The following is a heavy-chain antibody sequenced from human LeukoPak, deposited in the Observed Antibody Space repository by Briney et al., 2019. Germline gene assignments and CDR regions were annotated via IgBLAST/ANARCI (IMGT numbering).Heavy chain of an antibody. Sequence: SQTLSLTCTVSGGSLSSGDYYWSWIRQPPGKGLEWLGYIYYSGSTYYNPSLKSRVTISVDTSKNQFSLKLSSVTAADTAVYYCARYQPPEENVVVVAATESQTFDYWGQGTLVTVSS. J-gene: IGHJ4*02. V-gene: IGHV4-30-4*01. CDR1: GGSLSSGDYY. D-gene: IGHD2-15*01. CDR2: IYYSGST. CDR3: ARYQPPEENVVVVAATESQTFDY.